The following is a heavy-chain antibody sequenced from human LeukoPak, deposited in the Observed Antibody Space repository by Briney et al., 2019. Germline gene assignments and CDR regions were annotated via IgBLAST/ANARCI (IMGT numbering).Heavy chain of an antibody. CDR2: IYTSGST. Sequence: SETLSLTCTVSGGSISSYYWSWIRQPAGKGLEWIGRIYTSGSTNYNPSLKSRVTMSVDTSKNQFSLKPSSVTAADTAVYYCARGRGWGITTTDWFDPWGQGTLVTVSS. J-gene: IGHJ5*02. D-gene: IGHD3-10*01. V-gene: IGHV4-4*07. CDR1: GGSISSYY. CDR3: ARGRGWGITTTDWFDP.